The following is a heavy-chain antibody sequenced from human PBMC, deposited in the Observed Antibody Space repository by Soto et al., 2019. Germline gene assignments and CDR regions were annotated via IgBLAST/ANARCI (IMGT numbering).Heavy chain of an antibody. J-gene: IGHJ4*02. CDR3: AKGPTLVVRGGPDY. CDR1: GFTFSSYA. Sequence: EVQMLESGGGLVQPGGSLRLSCEASGFTFSSYAMGWVRQAPGKGLGWVSVISDSGGATYYPDSVKGRFTISRDNSKNTGFLQLNSLRADDTAIYYCAKGPTLVVRGGPDYWGQGTLGTVSS. D-gene: IGHD2-21*01. V-gene: IGHV3-23*01. CDR2: ISDSGGAT.